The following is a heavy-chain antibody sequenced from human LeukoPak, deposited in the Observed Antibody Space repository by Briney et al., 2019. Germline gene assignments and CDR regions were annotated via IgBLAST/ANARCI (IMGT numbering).Heavy chain of an antibody. CDR1: GGSISSYY. CDR3: ARSSSAHYYDSSGYLPSHFDC. CDR2: ISYSGST. J-gene: IGHJ4*02. D-gene: IGHD3-22*01. V-gene: IGHV4-59*01. Sequence: SETLSLTCTVSGGSISSYYWSWIRQPPGHGLEWIGDISYSGSTNYNPSLKSRVTISVDTSKNQFSLKLSSVTAADTAVYYCARSSSAHYYDSSGYLPSHFDCWGQGTLVTVSS.